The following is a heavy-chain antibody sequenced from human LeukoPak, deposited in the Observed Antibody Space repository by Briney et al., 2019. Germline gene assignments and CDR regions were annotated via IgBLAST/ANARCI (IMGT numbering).Heavy chain of an antibody. Sequence: PRASVKVSCKASGGTFSSYAISWVRQAPGQGLEWMGGIIPIFGTANYAQKFQGRVTITTDESTSTAYMELSSLRSEDTAVYYCARDPGQYYDILTGYYTPYYFDYWGQGTLVTVSS. V-gene: IGHV1-69*05. D-gene: IGHD3-9*01. CDR3: ARDPGQYYDILTGYYTPYYFDY. J-gene: IGHJ4*02. CDR1: GGTFSSYA. CDR2: IIPIFGTA.